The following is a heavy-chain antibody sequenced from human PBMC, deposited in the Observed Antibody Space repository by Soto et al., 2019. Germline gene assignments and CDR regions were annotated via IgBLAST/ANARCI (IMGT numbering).Heavy chain of an antibody. J-gene: IGHJ6*02. CDR3: ARDTPSLRVAGYGMDV. Sequence: PGGSLRLSCAASGFTFSSYGMHWVRQAPGKGLEWVAVIWYDGSNKYYADSVKGRFTISRDNSMNTLYLQMNSLRAEDTAVYYCARDTPSLRVAGYGMDVWGQGTTVTVSS. CDR1: GFTFSSYG. CDR2: IWYDGSNK. D-gene: IGHD3-3*01. V-gene: IGHV3-33*01.